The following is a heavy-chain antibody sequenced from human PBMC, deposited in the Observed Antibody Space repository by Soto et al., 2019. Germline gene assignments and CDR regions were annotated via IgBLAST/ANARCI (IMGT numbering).Heavy chain of an antibody. CDR1: GYSFTSYW. Sequence: GESLKISCKGSGYSFTSYWISWVRQMPGKGLEWMGRIDPSDSYTNYSPSFQGHVTISADKSISTAYLQWSSLKASDTAMYYCARQPYYYDSSGYYYYYYGMDVWGQGTPVTVSS. J-gene: IGHJ6*02. CDR3: ARQPYYYDSSGYYYYYYGMDV. CDR2: IDPSDSYT. D-gene: IGHD3-22*01. V-gene: IGHV5-10-1*01.